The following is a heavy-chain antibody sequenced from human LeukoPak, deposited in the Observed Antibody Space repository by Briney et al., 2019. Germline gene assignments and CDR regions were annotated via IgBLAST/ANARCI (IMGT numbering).Heavy chain of an antibody. CDR2: INIDGTSS. CDR3: ARVASGGPFDH. D-gene: IGHD2-8*02. CDR1: GFTFSTYW. J-gene: IGHJ4*02. Sequence: GSLRLSCAASGFTFSTYWMHWVRQAPGKGLVWVSHINIDGTSSSHADSVRGRFTISRDNAKNTLYLQMNSLRAEDTAVYYCARVASGGPFDHWGQGTLVTVSS. V-gene: IGHV3-74*01.